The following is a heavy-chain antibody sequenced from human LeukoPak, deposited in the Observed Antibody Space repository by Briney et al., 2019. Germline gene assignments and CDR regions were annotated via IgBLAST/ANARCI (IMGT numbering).Heavy chain of an antibody. V-gene: IGHV1-8*01. CDR1: GYTFTSYD. D-gene: IGHD2-2*01. Sequence: ASVTVSCTASGYTFTSYDIKWVRQATGQGLEWMGWMNPNSGNTGYAQKFQGRVTMTRNTSISTAYMELSSPRSEDTAVYYCARGIPSPLPAAISWFDPWGQGTLVTVSS. CDR2: MNPNSGNT. CDR3: ARGIPSPLPAAISWFDP. J-gene: IGHJ5*02.